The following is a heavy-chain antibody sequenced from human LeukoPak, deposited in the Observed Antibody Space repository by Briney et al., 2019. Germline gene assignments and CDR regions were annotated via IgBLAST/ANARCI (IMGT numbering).Heavy chain of an antibody. CDR1: GFTFSSCS. Sequence: GGSLRLSCAASGFTFSSCSMNWVRQAPGKGLEWVSYISSSSSTIYYADSVEGRFTISRDNAKNSLYLQMNSLRAEDTAVYYCARAMNIKVGATSFDYWGQGTLVTVSS. D-gene: IGHD1-26*01. J-gene: IGHJ4*02. CDR3: ARAMNIKVGATSFDY. CDR2: ISSSSSTI. V-gene: IGHV3-48*01.